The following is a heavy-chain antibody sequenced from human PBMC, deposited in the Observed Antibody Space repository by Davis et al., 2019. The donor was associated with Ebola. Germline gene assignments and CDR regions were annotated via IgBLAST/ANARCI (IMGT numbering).Heavy chain of an antibody. CDR2: IRSKAYGGKT. J-gene: IGHJ6*02. V-gene: IGHV3-49*04. D-gene: IGHD6-13*01. CDR3: TRDLKQPPPSYYYGMDV. Sequence: GGSLRLSCTAPGFTFGDYAMSWVRQAPGKGLEWVGFIRSKAYGGKTQYAASVKGRVTISSDDSKSIAYLQVNSLKTEDTAVYYCTRDLKQPPPSYYYGMDVWGQGTTVTVSS. CDR1: GFTFGDYA.